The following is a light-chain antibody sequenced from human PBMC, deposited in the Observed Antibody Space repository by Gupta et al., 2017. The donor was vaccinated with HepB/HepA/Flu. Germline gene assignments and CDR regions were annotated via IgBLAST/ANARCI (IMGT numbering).Light chain of an antibody. V-gene: IGLV3-1*01. CDR3: QAWDNSAVI. CDR2: QDS. CDR1: KWEDTY. J-gene: IGLJ2*01. Sequence: SSDLTQPPSVSVSPGQTVTITGSRDKWEDTYVSWYQQRSGQPPVLVIYQDSKRPSGIPGRFSGSNSGNTATLTISGTQALDEADYFCQAWDNSAVIFGGGTKLTVL.